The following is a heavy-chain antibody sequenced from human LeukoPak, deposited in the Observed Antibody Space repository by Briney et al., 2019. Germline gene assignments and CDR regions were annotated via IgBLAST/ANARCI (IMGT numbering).Heavy chain of an antibody. Sequence: GASVKVSCKASGYTFTSYYMRWVRQAPGQGLEWMGIINPSGGSTSYAQKFQGRVTMTRDTSTSTVYMELSSLRSEDTAVYYCSVRGYYGMDVWGQGTTVRVFS. CDR3: SVRGYYGMDV. CDR2: INPSGGST. D-gene: IGHD3-16*01. V-gene: IGHV1-46*01. CDR1: GYTFTSYY. J-gene: IGHJ6*02.